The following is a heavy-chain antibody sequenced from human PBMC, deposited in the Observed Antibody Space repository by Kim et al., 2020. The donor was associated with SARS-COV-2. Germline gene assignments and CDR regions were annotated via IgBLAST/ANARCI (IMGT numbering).Heavy chain of an antibody. D-gene: IGHD3-10*01. CDR1: GYTFPSYG. V-gene: IGHV1-18*04. CDR3: ARDRAITSYYYNSGYYSNNDAFDA. J-gene: IGHJ3*01. CDR2: ISTSNGNT. Sequence: ASVKVSCKASGYTFPSYGINWVRQAPGLGLEWMGWISTSNGNTKYAQEFQGRVTMTTDTSTSAAYMELRSLRSDDTAVYYCARDRAITSYYYNSGYYSNNDAFDAWGQGTVVTVSS.